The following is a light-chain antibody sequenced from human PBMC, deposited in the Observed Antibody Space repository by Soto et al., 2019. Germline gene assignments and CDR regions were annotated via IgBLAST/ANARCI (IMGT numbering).Light chain of an antibody. CDR3: GADHGSGSNYVV. J-gene: IGLJ2*01. CDR2: VGTGGIVG. V-gene: IGLV9-49*03. Sequence: QSVLTQPPSASASLGASVTLTCTLSSGYSNYKVDWYQQRPGKGPRFVMRVGTGGIVGSKGDGIPDRFSVLGSGLNRYLTIKNVQEEDESEYPCGADHGSGSNYVVFGGGTQLTVL. CDR1: SGYSNYK.